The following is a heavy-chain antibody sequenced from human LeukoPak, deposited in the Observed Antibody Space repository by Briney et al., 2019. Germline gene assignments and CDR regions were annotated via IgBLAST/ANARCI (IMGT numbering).Heavy chain of an antibody. CDR2: INTNTGNP. Sequence: ASVKVSCKASGYTFTSYAMNWVRQAPGQGLEWMGWINTNTGNPTHAQGFTGRFVFSLDTSVSTAYLQISSLKAEDTAVYYCAREYYGDNYNWFDPWGQGTLVTVSS. D-gene: IGHD4-17*01. V-gene: IGHV7-4-1*02. CDR1: GYTFTSYA. J-gene: IGHJ5*02. CDR3: AREYYGDNYNWFDP.